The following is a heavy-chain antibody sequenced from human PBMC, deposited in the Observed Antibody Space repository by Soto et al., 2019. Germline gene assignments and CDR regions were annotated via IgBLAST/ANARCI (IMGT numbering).Heavy chain of an antibody. CDR2: INAGNGNT. Sequence: ASVKVSCKASGYTFTTYAMRWVRQAPGQRLEWMGWINAGNGNTKYSQKFQGRVTITRDTSATTAYMELSSLRSEDTAVYYCARDLFTYCGGDCFLDYWGQGTLVTVSS. J-gene: IGHJ4*02. CDR3: ARDLFTYCGGDCFLDY. V-gene: IGHV1-3*01. CDR1: GYTFTTYA. D-gene: IGHD2-21*01.